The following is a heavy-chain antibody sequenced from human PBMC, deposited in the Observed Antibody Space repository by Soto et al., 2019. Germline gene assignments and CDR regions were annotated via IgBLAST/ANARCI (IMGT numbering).Heavy chain of an antibody. CDR1: GGSISSGGYY. D-gene: IGHD6-13*01. J-gene: IGHJ4*02. V-gene: IGHV4-31*03. CDR2: IYYSGST. CDR3: ARGYSSSSAAFDY. Sequence: SETLSLTCTVSGGSISSGGYYWSWIRQHPGKGLEWIGYIYYSGSTYYNPSLQSRVTISVDTSKNQFSLKLNSVTAADTAVFYCARGYSSSSAAFDYWGQGTLVTVSS.